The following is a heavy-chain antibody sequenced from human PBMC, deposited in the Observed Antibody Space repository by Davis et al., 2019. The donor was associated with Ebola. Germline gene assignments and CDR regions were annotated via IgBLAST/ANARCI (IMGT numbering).Heavy chain of an antibody. Sequence: SETLSLTCAVYGGSFSGYYWSWIRQPPGKGLEWIGEINHSGSTNYNPSLKSRVTISVDTSKNQFSLKLSSVTAADTAVYYCARVSVTTTEYYYYYYYMDVWGKGTTVTVSS. CDR1: GGSFSGYY. CDR2: INHSGST. J-gene: IGHJ6*03. D-gene: IGHD4-11*01. CDR3: ARVSVTTTEYYYYYYYMDV. V-gene: IGHV4-34*01.